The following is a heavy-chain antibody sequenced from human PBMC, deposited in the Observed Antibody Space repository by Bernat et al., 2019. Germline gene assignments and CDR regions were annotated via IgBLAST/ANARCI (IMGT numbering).Heavy chain of an antibody. Sequence: EVQLVESGGGLVKPGGSLRLSCAASGFTFSNAWMSWVRQAPGKGLEWVGRIKSKTDGGTTDYAAPVKGRFTISRDDSKNTLYLQMNSLKTEDTAVYYCARETGYYYDSSGYLPRHAFDIWGQGTMVTVSS. CDR1: GFTFSNAW. D-gene: IGHD3-22*01. CDR2: IKSKTDGGTT. CDR3: ARETGYYYDSSGYLPRHAFDI. J-gene: IGHJ3*02. V-gene: IGHV3-15*01.